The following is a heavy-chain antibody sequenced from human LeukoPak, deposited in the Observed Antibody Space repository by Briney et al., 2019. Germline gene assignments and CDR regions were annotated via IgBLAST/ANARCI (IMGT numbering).Heavy chain of an antibody. CDR2: ISSNGVTT. V-gene: IGHV3-64D*06. CDR1: GFSFSSYP. Sequence: GGSLRLSCSASGFSFSSYPMHWLRQAPGKGLEYVSAISSNGVTTYYEEAVKGRFTISRDNYKNTLYLQMTSLRPEDTAVYYCVKEIAFYDYWGQGPLVTVSS. J-gene: IGHJ4*02. CDR3: VKEIAFYDY. D-gene: IGHD2/OR15-2a*01.